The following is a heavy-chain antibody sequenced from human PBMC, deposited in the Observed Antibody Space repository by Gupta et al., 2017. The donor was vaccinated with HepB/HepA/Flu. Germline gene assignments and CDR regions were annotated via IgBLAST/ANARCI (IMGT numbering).Heavy chain of an antibody. V-gene: IGHV4-59*08. Sequence: QVQLQESGPGLVRPSETLSLTCTVPGGSIGNYYWSWTRPPPGKGLEWIGDIYYTGSTNYNPSLKSRVTISVDTSKNQFSLKLSSVTAADTAVYYCARLQGGYYYYGMDVWGQGTTVTVSS. D-gene: IGHD1-1*01. CDR1: GGSIGNYY. CDR3: ARLQGGYYYYGMDV. J-gene: IGHJ6*02. CDR2: IYYTGST.